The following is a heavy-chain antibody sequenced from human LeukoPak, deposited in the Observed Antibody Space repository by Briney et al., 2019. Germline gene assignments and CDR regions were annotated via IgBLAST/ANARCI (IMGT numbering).Heavy chain of an antibody. Sequence: GGSLRLSCAASGFTFIDYWMHWVRQAPGKGLVWVSRIHGDGSSTTYADSVRGRFTISRDNAKNTVYLQMNSLTAEDTAVYYCARDGGYGRFDHWGQGTLVTVSS. V-gene: IGHV3-74*01. CDR3: ARDGGYGRFDH. J-gene: IGHJ4*02. CDR1: GFTFIDYW. D-gene: IGHD5-18*01. CDR2: IHGDGSST.